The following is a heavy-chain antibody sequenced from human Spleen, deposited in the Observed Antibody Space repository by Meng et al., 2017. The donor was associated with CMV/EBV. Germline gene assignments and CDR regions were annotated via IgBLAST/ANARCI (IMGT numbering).Heavy chain of an antibody. CDR3: AKAYDFWSPPNPTLFDY. CDR1: GFTFSSYA. Sequence: GGSLRLSCAASGFTFSSYAMSWVRQAPGKGLEWVSVISGSGGSTYYADSVKGRFTISRDNSKNTLYLQMNSLRAEDTAVYYCAKAYDFWSPPNPTLFDYWGQGTLVTVSS. J-gene: IGHJ4*02. CDR2: ISGSGGST. V-gene: IGHV3-23*01. D-gene: IGHD3-3*01.